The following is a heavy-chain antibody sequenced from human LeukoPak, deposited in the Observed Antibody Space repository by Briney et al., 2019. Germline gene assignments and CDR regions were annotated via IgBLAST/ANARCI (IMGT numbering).Heavy chain of an antibody. V-gene: IGHV4-61*02. CDR1: GGSISSDSYY. Sequence: SQTLSLTCTVSGGSISSDSYYWSWIRQPAGKGLEWIGRIYTSGSTNYNPSLKSRVTISVDTSKNQFSLKLSSVTAADTAVYYCARGWFGPWGQGTLVTVSS. CDR2: IYTSGST. J-gene: IGHJ5*02. CDR3: ARGWFGP.